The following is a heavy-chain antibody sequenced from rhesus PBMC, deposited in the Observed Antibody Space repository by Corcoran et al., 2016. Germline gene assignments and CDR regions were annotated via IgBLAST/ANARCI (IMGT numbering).Heavy chain of an antibody. CDR3: AREDYSSRGFFFDY. J-gene: IGHJ4*01. CDR1: GGSISESYR. D-gene: IGHD1-1-1*01. CDR2: IYGRHPAP. Sequence: QVQLQESGPGVVKPSETLSLTCAVSGGSISESYRWSWIRQPPGTGLEWIGYIYGRHPAPNTNPSLKSRVTISKDTSKNQFSLRLISVTAADTAVYYCAREDYSSRGFFFDYWGQGVLVTVSS. V-gene: IGHV4S10*01.